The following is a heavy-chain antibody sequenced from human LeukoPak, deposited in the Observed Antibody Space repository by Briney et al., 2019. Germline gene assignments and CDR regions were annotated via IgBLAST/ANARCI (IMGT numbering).Heavy chain of an antibody. V-gene: IGHV3-21*01. D-gene: IGHD3-3*01. Sequence: GGSLRLSCAASGFTFSSYSMNWVRQAPGKGLEWVSSISSSSSYIYYADSVKGRFTISRDNAKNSLYLQMNSLRAEDTAVYYCARAFHYDFWSGYYEASRNVFDYWGQGTLVTVSS. J-gene: IGHJ4*02. CDR1: GFTFSSYS. CDR3: ARAFHYDFWSGYYEASRNVFDY. CDR2: ISSSSSYI.